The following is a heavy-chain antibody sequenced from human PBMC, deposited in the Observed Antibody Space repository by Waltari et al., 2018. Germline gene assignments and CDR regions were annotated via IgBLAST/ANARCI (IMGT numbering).Heavy chain of an antibody. V-gene: IGHV3-21*01. Sequence: EVQLVESGGGLVKPGGSLRLSCAASGFTFSSYSMTWVRQAPGKGLEWVSSISSSSSYIYYADSVKGRFTISRDNAKNSLYLQMNSLRAEDTAVYYCASWDLGNWFDPWGQGTLVTVSS. J-gene: IGHJ5*02. D-gene: IGHD7-27*01. CDR2: ISSSSSYI. CDR1: GFTFSSYS. CDR3: ASWDLGNWFDP.